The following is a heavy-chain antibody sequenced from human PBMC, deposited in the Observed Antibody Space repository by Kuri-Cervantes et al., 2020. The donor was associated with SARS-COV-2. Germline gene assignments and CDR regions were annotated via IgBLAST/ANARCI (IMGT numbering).Heavy chain of an antibody. CDR3: ARGEGVRGLMVMFRWRGAGSLDF. J-gene: IGHJ4*02. V-gene: IGHV1-2*04. D-gene: IGHD3-10*01. Sequence: ASVKVSCKASGYSFTDYSIHWVRQAPGQGLEWMGRINPNTGGTMYAQRFQGWVTMNRDTSLSTVYMDLSKMTSGDTAIYYCARGEGVRGLMVMFRWRGAGSLDFWGQGTMVTVSS. CDR1: GYSFTDYS. CDR2: INPNTGGT.